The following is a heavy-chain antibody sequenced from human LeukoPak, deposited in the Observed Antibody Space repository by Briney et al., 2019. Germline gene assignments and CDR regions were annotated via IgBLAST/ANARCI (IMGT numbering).Heavy chain of an antibody. CDR2: ISGSGGST. D-gene: IGHD5-18*01. Sequence: GGSLRLSCAASGFTFSSYVMSWVRQAPGKGLEWVSAISGSGGSTYYADSLKGRFTISRDNSKNTLYLQMNSLRAEDTAVYYCAKDWRRGYSYGFDYWGQGTLVTVSS. J-gene: IGHJ4*02. CDR3: AKDWRRGYSYGFDY. CDR1: GFTFSSYV. V-gene: IGHV3-23*01.